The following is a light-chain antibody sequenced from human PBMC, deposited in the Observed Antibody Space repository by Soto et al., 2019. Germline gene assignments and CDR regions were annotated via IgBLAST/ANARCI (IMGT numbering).Light chain of an antibody. V-gene: IGKV1-39*01. CDR2: AAS. CDR1: QSISSY. J-gene: IGKJ1*01. CDR3: QQSYSTPRT. Sequence: DIQMTQSPSSLSASVGDRVTITCRASQSISSYLNWYQQKPGNAPKLLIYAASSLQSGVPSRFSGSGSETDFTLTISSLQPEDFATYYCQQSYSTPRTFGQGTKVEIK.